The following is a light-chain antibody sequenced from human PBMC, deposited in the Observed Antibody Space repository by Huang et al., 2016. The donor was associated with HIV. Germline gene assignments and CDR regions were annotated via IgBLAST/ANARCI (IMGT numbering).Light chain of an antibody. J-gene: IGKJ4*01. Sequence: RYQQKPGQPPRLIIYDTKNRVTGIPARFSGGGSGTHFTLNITTLQPDDSAVYFCQQRTDWPTFGGGTKVEF. V-gene: IGKV3-11*01. CDR2: DTK. CDR3: QQRTDWPT.